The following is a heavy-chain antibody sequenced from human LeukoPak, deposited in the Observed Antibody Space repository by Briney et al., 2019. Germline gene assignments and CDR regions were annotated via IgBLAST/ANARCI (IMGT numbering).Heavy chain of an antibody. CDR2: IKQDGSEK. J-gene: IGHJ4*02. CDR1: GFTFSSYW. CDR3: ARSALLGWAQYYYGSGSFDY. V-gene: IGHV3-7*01. Sequence: PGGSLRLSWAASGFTFSSYWMSWVRQAPGKGLEWVANIKQDGSEKYYVDSVKGRFTISRDNAKNSLYLQMNSLRAEDTAVYYCARSALLGWAQYYYGSGSFDYWGQGTLVTVSS. D-gene: IGHD3-10*01.